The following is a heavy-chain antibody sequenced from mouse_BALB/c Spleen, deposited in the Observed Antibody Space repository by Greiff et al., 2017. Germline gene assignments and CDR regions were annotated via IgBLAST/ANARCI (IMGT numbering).Heavy chain of an antibody. D-gene: IGHD2-12*01. CDR2: INPGSGGT. V-gene: IGHV1-54*01. CDR3: ARGGLVRYFDV. Sequence: QVHVKQSGAELVRPGTSVKVSCKASGYAFTNYLIEWVKQRPGQGLEWIGVINPGSGGTNYNEKFKGKATLTAAKSSSTAYMQLSSLTSDESAVYFCARGGLVRYFDVWGAGTTVTVSS. J-gene: IGHJ1*01. CDR1: GYAFTNYL.